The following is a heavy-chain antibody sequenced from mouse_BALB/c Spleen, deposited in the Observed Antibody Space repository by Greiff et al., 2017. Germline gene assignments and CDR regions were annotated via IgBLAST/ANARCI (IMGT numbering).Heavy chain of an antibody. CDR3: ALWYPYAMDY. CDR2: ISSGGGST. V-gene: IGHV5-12-1*01. D-gene: IGHD2-1*01. Sequence: EVQRVESGGGLVKPGGSLKLSCAASGFAFSSYDMSWVRQTPEKRLEWVAYISSGGGSTYYPDTVKGRFTISRDNAKNTLYLQMSSLKSEDTAMYYCALWYPYAMDYWGQGTSVTVSS. CDR1: GFAFSSYD. J-gene: IGHJ4*01.